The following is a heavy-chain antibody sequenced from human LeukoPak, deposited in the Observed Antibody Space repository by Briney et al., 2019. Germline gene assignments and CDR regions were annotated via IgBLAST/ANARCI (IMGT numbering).Heavy chain of an antibody. V-gene: IGHV3-48*02. CDR2: ISSSSSTI. CDR1: GFTFSSYS. D-gene: IGHD2-15*01. Sequence: GRSLRLSCAASGFTFSSYSMNWVRQAPGKGLEWVSYISSSSSTIYYADSVKGRFTISRDNAKNSLYLHMNSLRDEDTAVYSCGQDVGIDYGDCWGQGTLVTVSS. CDR3: GQDVGIDYGDC. J-gene: IGHJ4*02.